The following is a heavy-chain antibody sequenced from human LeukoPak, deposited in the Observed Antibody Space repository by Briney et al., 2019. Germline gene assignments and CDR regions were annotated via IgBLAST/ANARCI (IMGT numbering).Heavy chain of an antibody. D-gene: IGHD3-10*01. CDR3: ARRLLWFGNDY. V-gene: IGHV4-34*01. J-gene: IGHJ4*02. CDR2: INHSGST. CDR1: GGSFSGYY. Sequence: SETLSLTCAVYGGSFSGYYWSWIRQPPGKGLEWIGEINHSGSTNYNPSLKSRATISVDTSKNQFSLKLSSVTAADTAVYYCARRLLWFGNDYWGQGTLVTVSS.